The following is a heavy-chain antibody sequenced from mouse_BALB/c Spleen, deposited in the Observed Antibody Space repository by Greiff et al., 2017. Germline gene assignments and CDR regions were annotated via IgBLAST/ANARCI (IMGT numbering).Heavy chain of an antibody. D-gene: IGHD1-1*01. Sequence: QVQLKESGAELAKPGASVKMSCKASGYTFTSYWMHWVKQRPGQGLEWIGYINPSTGYTEYNQKFKDKATLTADKSSSTAYMQLSSLTSEDSAVYYCASTVVVLYYFDYWGQGTTLTVSS. V-gene: IGHV1-7*01. J-gene: IGHJ2*01. CDR1: GYTFTSYW. CDR2: INPSTGYT. CDR3: ASTVVVLYYFDY.